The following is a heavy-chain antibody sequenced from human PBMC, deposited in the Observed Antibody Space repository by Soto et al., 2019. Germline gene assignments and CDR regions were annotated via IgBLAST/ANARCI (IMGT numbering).Heavy chain of an antibody. J-gene: IGHJ6*03. Sequence: SETLSLTCTVSGGSISSYYWSWIRQPPGKGLEWIGYIYYSGSTNYNPSLKSRVTISVDTSKNQFSLKLSSVTAADTAVYYCARDHYDFWSGYWGYMDVWGKGTTVTVSS. CDR3: ARDHYDFWSGYWGYMDV. CDR2: IYYSGST. D-gene: IGHD3-3*01. CDR1: GGSISSYY. V-gene: IGHV4-59*01.